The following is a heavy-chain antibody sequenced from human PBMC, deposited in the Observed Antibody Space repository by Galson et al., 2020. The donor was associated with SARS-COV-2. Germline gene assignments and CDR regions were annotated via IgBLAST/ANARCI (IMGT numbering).Heavy chain of an antibody. CDR2: ISSTGTYI. V-gene: IGHV3-11*01. CDR3: ARGGTSFDP. CDR1: GFSFSDYY. J-gene: IGHJ5*02. Sequence: KIGESLKISCVGSGFSFSDYYMSWIRQAPGKGLEWISHISSTGTYIDYADSVKGRFTITRDNAKNSLFLQMNSLRADDTAVYYCARGGTSFDPWGQGTLVAVSS.